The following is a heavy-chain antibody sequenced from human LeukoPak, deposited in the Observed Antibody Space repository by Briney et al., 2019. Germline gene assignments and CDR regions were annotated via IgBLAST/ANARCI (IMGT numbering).Heavy chain of an antibody. J-gene: IGHJ2*01. V-gene: IGHV4-34*01. Sequence: SETLSLTCAVYGGSFSGYYWSWIRQPPGKGLEWIGEINHSGSTNYNPSLKSRVTISVDTSKNQFSLKLSSVTAADTDVDYCARLGVSGDGSIDLWGRGTLVTVSS. CDR2: INHSGST. D-gene: IGHD2-21*02. CDR1: GGSFSGYY. CDR3: ARLGVSGDGSIDL.